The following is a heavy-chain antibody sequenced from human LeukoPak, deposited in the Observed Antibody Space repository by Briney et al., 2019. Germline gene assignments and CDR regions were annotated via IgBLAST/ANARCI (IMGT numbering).Heavy chain of an antibody. Sequence: GRSLRLSCAASGFTFRTYWMNWVRQAPGKGLEWVSAITSRSSFIYYTDSVRGRFTVSRDNAKNSLYLQMNSLRDEDTAAYFCARDWARTGYCTSTNCPDAFDLWGQGTMLTASS. CDR2: ITSRSSFI. V-gene: IGHV3-21*06. CDR1: GFTFRTYW. D-gene: IGHD2-2*01. J-gene: IGHJ3*01. CDR3: ARDWARTGYCTSTNCPDAFDL.